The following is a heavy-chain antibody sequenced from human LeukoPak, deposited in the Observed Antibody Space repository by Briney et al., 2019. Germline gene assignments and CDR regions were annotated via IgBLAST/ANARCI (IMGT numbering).Heavy chain of an antibody. CDR3: ARHGKGAFDT. D-gene: IGHD1-14*01. CDR2: IYHSGST. V-gene: IGHV4-38-2*01. Sequence: SETLSLTCAVSGSYVSAGYHWGWIRQPPGKGLERIGSIYHSGSTYYNPSLKSRVTISEDTSKNQFSLKLSSVTAADTAVYYCARHGKGAFDTWGQGTMVTVSS. J-gene: IGHJ3*02. CDR1: GSYVSAGYH.